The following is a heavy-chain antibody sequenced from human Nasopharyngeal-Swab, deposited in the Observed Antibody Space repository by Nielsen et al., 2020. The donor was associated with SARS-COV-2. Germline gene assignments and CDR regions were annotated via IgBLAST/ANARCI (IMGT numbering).Heavy chain of an antibody. CDR3: ARAVDIVVVVAASDY. V-gene: IGHV3-48*04. J-gene: IGHJ4*02. Sequence: VRQAPGKGLEWVSYISSSSSTIYYADSVKGRFTISRDNAKNSLYLQMNSLRAEDTAVYYCARAVDIVVVVAASDYWGQGTLLPVSS. CDR2: ISSSSSTI. D-gene: IGHD2-15*01.